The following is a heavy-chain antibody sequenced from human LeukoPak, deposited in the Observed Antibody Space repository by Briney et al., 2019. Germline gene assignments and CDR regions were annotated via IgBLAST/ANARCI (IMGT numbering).Heavy chain of an antibody. CDR3: ARGYGHDY. CDR1: GYAFSRYG. J-gene: IGHJ4*02. D-gene: IGHD2-15*01. CDR2: ISAYNGNA. V-gene: IGHV1-18*01. Sequence: ASVKVSCKASGYAFSRYGINWVRQAPGQGLEWVGGISAYNGNANYAQNLQGRVTMTTDTSSSTAYIELRSLRSDDTAVYYCARGYGHDYWGQGTLVTVSS.